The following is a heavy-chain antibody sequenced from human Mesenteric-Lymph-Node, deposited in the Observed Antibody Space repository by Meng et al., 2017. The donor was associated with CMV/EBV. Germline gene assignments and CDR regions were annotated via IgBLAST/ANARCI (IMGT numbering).Heavy chain of an antibody. J-gene: IGHJ6*02. CDR2: ISWNSGSI. D-gene: IGHD1-1*01. V-gene: IGHV3-20*04. CDR1: GFTFDDYG. Sequence: GESLKISCAASGFTFDDYGMSWVRQAPGKGLEWVSGISWNSGSIGYADSVKGRFTISRDNAKNTLYLQMNSLRAEDTAVYYCARPREGTRNGMDVWGQGTTVTVSS. CDR3: ARPREGTRNGMDV.